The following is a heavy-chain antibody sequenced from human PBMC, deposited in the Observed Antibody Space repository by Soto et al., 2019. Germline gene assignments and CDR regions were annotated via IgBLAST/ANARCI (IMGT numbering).Heavy chain of an antibody. Sequence: GVSIRLSCVASGFTFSSYSLNWVRQAPGKGLEWVSSISGSSSYIYYADSVKGRFAISRDNAKNSLFLELNSLRAEDTAVYYCATDPSDLWAPYHYFHLSGQ. J-gene: IGHJ1*01. V-gene: IGHV3-21*01. CDR3: ATDPSDLWAPYHYFHL. CDR2: ISGSSSYI. CDR1: GFTFSSYS. D-gene: IGHD3-10*01.